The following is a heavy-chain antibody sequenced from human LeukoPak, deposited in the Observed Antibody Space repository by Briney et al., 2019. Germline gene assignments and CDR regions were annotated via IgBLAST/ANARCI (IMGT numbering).Heavy chain of an antibody. CDR2: IYSGGST. D-gene: IGHD3-16*01. CDR3: ARGPPGGYDY. CDR1: GFTVSSNY. J-gene: IGHJ4*02. Sequence: GGSLRLSGAASGFTVSSNYMSWVRKAPGKGLEWVSVIYSGGSTYYADSVKGRFTISRDNSKNTLYLQMNSLRAEDTAVYYCARGPPGGYDYWGQGTLVTVSS. V-gene: IGHV3-53*01.